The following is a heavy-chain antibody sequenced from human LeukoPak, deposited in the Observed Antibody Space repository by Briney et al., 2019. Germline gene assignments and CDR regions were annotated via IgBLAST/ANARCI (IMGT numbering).Heavy chain of an antibody. Sequence: SGTLSLTCVVSGGSISSGSYYWSWIRQPAGKGLEWIGRIYTSGSANYNPSLKSRVTISVDTSKNQFSLKLSSVTAADTAVYYCARASISGWYSWGQGTLVTVSS. CDR1: GGSISSGSYY. V-gene: IGHV4-61*02. D-gene: IGHD6-19*01. CDR3: ARASISGWYS. CDR2: IYTSGSA. J-gene: IGHJ4*02.